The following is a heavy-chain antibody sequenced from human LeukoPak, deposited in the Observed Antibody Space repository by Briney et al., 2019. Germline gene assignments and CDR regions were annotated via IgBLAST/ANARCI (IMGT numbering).Heavy chain of an antibody. CDR1: GYTFTGYY. J-gene: IGHJ4*02. Sequence: GASVKVSCKASGYTFTGYYMHWVRQAPGQGLEWMGWINPNSGDTNYAQNFQGRVTMTRDTSISTAYMELSSLRSDDTAVYYCARDKLELHQPKFDCWGQGTLVTVSS. D-gene: IGHD1-7*01. CDR3: ARDKLELHQPKFDC. V-gene: IGHV1-2*02. CDR2: INPNSGDT.